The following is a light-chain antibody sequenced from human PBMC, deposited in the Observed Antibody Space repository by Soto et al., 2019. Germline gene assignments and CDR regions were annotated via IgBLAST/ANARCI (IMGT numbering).Light chain of an antibody. CDR3: SSYTSSSTFYV. J-gene: IGLJ1*01. CDR2: DVS. Sequence: QSALTQPASVSGSPGQSITISCTGTSSDVGGYNYVSWYQQNPGKAHKLMIYDVSNRPSGVSNSFSGSKSGNTASLTITGLQAEDEADYYCSSYTSSSTFYVFGTGTKVTVL. CDR1: SSDVGGYNY. V-gene: IGLV2-14*01.